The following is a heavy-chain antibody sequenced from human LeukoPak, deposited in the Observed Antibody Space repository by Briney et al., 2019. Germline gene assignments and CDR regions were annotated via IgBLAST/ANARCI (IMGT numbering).Heavy chain of an antibody. CDR1: GFTFTSYA. CDR2: ISSNGGST. V-gene: IGHV3-64D*09. Sequence: GGSLRLSCADSGFTFTSYAMSWVRQAPGKGLEYVSAISSNGGSTYYADSVKGRFTISRDNSKNTLYLQMSSLRAEDTAVYYCVKGRLGGSGWYRGLDPWGQGTLVTVSS. CDR3: VKGRLGGSGWYRGLDP. D-gene: IGHD6-19*01. J-gene: IGHJ5*02.